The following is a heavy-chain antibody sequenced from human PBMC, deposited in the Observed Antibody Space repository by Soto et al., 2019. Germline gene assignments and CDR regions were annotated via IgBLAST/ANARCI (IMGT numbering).Heavy chain of an antibody. J-gene: IGHJ1*01. CDR3: TLNHCAGGGCYDRDY. V-gene: IGHV4-31*11. Sequence: SETLSLTCDVSDESVTSPGNYWNWIRQRPDTGLEWIGYISSGGSPFYNPSLKSRVSISLDTSKNVISLALRPVTAADTAVYYCTLNHCAGGGCYDRDYWGRGTRVTVSS. D-gene: IGHD2-15*01. CDR1: DESVTSPGNY. CDR2: ISSGGSP.